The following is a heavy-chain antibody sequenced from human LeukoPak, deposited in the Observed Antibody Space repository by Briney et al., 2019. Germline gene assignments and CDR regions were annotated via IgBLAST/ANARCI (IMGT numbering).Heavy chain of an antibody. CDR2: ISHDGSNK. J-gene: IGHJ4*02. CDR1: GFTFSNYA. CDR3: TRDRGNPSGWYGGDY. D-gene: IGHD6-19*01. V-gene: IGHV3-30-3*01. Sequence: GGSLRFSCAASGFTFSNYAIHWVSQAPGKGLEWVAVISHDGSNKYYADSVKGRFTISRDNSKNTLYLQMNSLRAEDTAVYYCTRDRGNPSGWYGGDYWGQGTLVTVSS.